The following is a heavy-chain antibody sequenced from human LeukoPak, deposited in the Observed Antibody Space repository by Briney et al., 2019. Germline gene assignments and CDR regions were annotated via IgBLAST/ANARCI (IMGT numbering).Heavy chain of an antibody. J-gene: IGHJ4*02. D-gene: IGHD4-17*01. CDR2: ITGDTHYK. CDR1: GFTFNIYT. CDR3: ARLLKNDYGDRSAFDY. Sequence: GGSLRLSCSASGFTFNIYTMHWVRQAPGKGLEWVSSITGDTHYKYYADSLKGRFTISRDNAKNSLYLQMNNLRVDDTAIYFCARLLKNDYGDRSAFDYWGLGTLLTVSS. V-gene: IGHV3-21*06.